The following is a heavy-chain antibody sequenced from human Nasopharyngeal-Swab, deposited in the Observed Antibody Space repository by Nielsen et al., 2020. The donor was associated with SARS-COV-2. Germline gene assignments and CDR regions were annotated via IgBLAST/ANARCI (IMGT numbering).Heavy chain of an antibody. J-gene: IGHJ2*01. V-gene: IGHV1-46*04. CDR1: GYTFTNYY. CDR2: FNPSGGGT. CDR3: ARDLYGDFFSYFDL. D-gene: IGHD4-17*01. Sequence: ASVKVSCKASGYTFTNYYIHWVRQAPGQGLEWRGLFNPSGGGTTYAQKLQGRVTMTRAPSTTTVYMEMSNLKSEDTAVYYFARDLYGDFFSYFDLWGRGTLVTVSS.